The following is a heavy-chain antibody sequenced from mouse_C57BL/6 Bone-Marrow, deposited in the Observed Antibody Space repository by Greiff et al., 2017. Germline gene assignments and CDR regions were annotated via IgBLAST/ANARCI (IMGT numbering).Heavy chain of an antibody. CDR3: TSYYYGSSYFDY. CDR1: GFNIKDDY. CDR2: IDPENGAT. J-gene: IGHJ2*01. Sequence: VQLQQSGAELVRPGASVSLSCTASGFNIKDDYMHWVKQSPEQGLEWIGCIDPENGATESASKVQGKATITADTSSNTAYLQLSSLTSEDTAVYYCTSYYYGSSYFDYWGQGTTLTVSS. D-gene: IGHD1-1*01. V-gene: IGHV14-4*01.